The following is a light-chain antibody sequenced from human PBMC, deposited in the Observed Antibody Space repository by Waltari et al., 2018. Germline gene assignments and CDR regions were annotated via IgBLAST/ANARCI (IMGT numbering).Light chain of an antibody. V-gene: IGKV1-8*01. J-gene: IGKJ4*01. Sequence: AIRMIQSPSSFSASTGDRVTITCRASQGISSYLAWYQQKPGKAPKLLIYAASTLQSGVPSRFSGSGSGTDFTLTISCLQSEDFATYYCQQYYSYPQPLTFGGGTKVEIK. CDR2: AAS. CDR3: QQYYSYPQPLT. CDR1: QGISSY.